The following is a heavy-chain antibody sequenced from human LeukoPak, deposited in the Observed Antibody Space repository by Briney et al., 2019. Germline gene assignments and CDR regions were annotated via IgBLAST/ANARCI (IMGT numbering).Heavy chain of an antibody. CDR2: INANSGTT. J-gene: IGHJ5*01. CDR3: AKPISGGLAVTADWFHP. Sequence: GGSLRLSYAASGFAFNVYAMSWLRQPPGKGLEWVSTINANSGTTSYAASVRGRFSISRDNSKSTLYLQLSTLRADDTATYYCAKPISGGLAVTADWFHPWGQGTLVVVSS. D-gene: IGHD6-19*01. V-gene: IGHV3-23*01. CDR1: GFAFNVYA.